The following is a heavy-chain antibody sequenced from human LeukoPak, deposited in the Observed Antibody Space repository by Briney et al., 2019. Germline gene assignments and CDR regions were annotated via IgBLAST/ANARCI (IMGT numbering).Heavy chain of an antibody. D-gene: IGHD6-13*01. J-gene: IGHJ3*02. CDR3: PRYSVAGARYDAFDI. V-gene: IGHV5-51*01. CDR1: GYSFTHFR. Sequence: GESLKISCKGSGYSFTHFRLGWVRQMPGKGLDWMGIIYPADSDTVYSPSFQGQVTISADKSISTAYLQSSSLKASAPAMYYCPRYSVAGARYDAFDIWGQGTMVTVSS. CDR2: IYPADSDT.